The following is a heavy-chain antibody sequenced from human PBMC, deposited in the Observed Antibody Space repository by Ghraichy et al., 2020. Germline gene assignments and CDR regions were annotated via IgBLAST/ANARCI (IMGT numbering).Heavy chain of an antibody. D-gene: IGHD6-13*01. V-gene: IGHV3-33*06. CDR1: GFTFSSYG. CDR3: AKVGRQQLERGYFDY. CDR2: VWYDGSNK. J-gene: IGHJ4*02. Sequence: GGSLGLSCAASGFTFSSYGMHWVRQAPGKGVEWVALVWYDGSNKYYADSVKGRFTISRDNSKNTLYLQMNSLRAEDTAVYYCAKVGRQQLERGYFDYWGQGTLVTVSS.